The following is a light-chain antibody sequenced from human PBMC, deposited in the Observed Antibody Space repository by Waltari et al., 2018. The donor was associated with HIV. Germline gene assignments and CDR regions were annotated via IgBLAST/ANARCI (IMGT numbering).Light chain of an antibody. CDR3: QQYEKWPPLT. CDR2: SVS. V-gene: IGKV3-15*01. Sequence: IVMTQSPVTLSASLGERVTLSCRASQRVGNTLAWYQQRPGQAPGVLIYSVSTRAAGVPARFSGSGAGTDFTLTISSLQSEDYAVYFCQQYEKWPPLTFGGGTKV. J-gene: IGKJ4*01. CDR1: QRVGNT.